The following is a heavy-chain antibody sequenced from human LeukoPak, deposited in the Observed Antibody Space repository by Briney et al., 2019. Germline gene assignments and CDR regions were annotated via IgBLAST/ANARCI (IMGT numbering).Heavy chain of an antibody. CDR1: GGTFSSYA. Sequence: ASVKVSCKASGGTFSSYATSWVRQAPGQGLEWMGGIIPIFGTANYAQKFQGRVTITADESTSTAYMELSSLRSEDTAVYYCARPKARIVGATTPFDYWGQGTLVTVSS. D-gene: IGHD1-26*01. CDR2: IIPIFGTA. CDR3: ARPKARIVGATTPFDY. J-gene: IGHJ4*02. V-gene: IGHV1-69*01.